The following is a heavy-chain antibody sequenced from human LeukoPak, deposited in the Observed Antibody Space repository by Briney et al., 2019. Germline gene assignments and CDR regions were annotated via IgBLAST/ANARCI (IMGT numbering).Heavy chain of an antibody. CDR1: GGSISSSSCY. V-gene: IGHV4-39*07. CDR3: ARVTTRPIVALPYYFDY. D-gene: IGHD3-22*01. J-gene: IGHJ4*02. Sequence: SETLSLTCTVSGGSISSSSCYWGWIRQPPGKGLEWIGSIYYSGSTYYNPSLKSRVTISVDTSKNQFSLKLSSVTAADTAVYYCARVTTRPIVALPYYFDYWGQGTLVTVSS. CDR2: IYYSGST.